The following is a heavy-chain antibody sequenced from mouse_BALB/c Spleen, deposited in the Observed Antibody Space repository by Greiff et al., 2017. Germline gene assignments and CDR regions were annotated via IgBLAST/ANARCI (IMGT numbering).Heavy chain of an antibody. CDR3: ARDKTTRRRYYAMDY. J-gene: IGHJ4*01. CDR2: IWGDGST. V-gene: IGHV2-6-7*01. CDR1: GFSLTGYG. Sequence: QVQLKESGPGLVAPSQSLSITCTVSGFSLTGYGVNWVRQPPGKGLEWLGMIWGDGSTDYNSALQSRLSISKDNSKSQVFLKMNSLQTDDTARYYCARDKTTRRRYYAMDYWGQGTSVTVSS.